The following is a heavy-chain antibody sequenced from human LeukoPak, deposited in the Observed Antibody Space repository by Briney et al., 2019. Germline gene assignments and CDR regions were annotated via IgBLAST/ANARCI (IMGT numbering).Heavy chain of an antibody. V-gene: IGHV3-13*01. J-gene: IGHJ4*02. CDR3: ARAVAGTLFDY. CDR1: GFTISDYD. CDR2: IGIAGDT. D-gene: IGHD6-19*01. Sequence: PGGSLRLSCAASGFTISDYDMQWVRQATGKSLEWVSVIGIAGDTYYVGSVKDRFTISREDAKNSLYLQMNSLRAGDTAVYYCARAVAGTLFDYWGRGTLVTVSS.